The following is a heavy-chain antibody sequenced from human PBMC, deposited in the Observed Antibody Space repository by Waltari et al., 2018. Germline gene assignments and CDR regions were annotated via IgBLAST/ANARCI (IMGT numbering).Heavy chain of an antibody. V-gene: IGHV1-69-2*01. Sequence: EVQLVQSGAEVKQPGATVNIACKLSGYTFTDYYMHWVPQAPGKGLEWMGLVDPEDRETIYAEKFQGRVTITADTSTDTAYMGLSSLRSEDTAVYYCATLSVGIAAAGTGYWGQGTLVTVSS. D-gene: IGHD6-13*01. J-gene: IGHJ4*02. CDR1: GYTFTDYY. CDR2: VDPEDRET. CDR3: ATLSVGIAAAGTGY.